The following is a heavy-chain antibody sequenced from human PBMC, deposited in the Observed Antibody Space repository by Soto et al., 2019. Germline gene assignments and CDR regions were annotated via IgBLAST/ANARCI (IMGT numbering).Heavy chain of an antibody. Sequence: QVQLVQSGAEVKKPGSSVKVSCKASGGTFSSYAISWVRQAPGQGLEWMGGFIPIFGTANYAQKFQGRVTITADESTSTAYMELSSLRSEDTAVYYFASSYYGSGRRIYFDYWGQGTLVTFSS. CDR2: FIPIFGTA. CDR1: GGTFSSYA. J-gene: IGHJ4*02. CDR3: ASSYYGSGRRIYFDY. D-gene: IGHD3-10*01. V-gene: IGHV1-69*01.